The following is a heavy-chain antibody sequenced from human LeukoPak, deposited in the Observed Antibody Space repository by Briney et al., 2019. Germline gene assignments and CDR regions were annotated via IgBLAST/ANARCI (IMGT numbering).Heavy chain of an antibody. V-gene: IGHV5-51*01. CDR1: GYSFTSYW. D-gene: IGHD3-22*01. CDR2: IYPGDSDT. Sequence: GESLKTPFKGLGYSFTSYWIGWVRQMPGKGLEWMGIIYPGDSDTRYSPSFQGQVTISADKSISTAYLQWSSLKASDTAMYYCAWGYDSSGYYPPLFDYWGQGTLVTVSS. J-gene: IGHJ4*02. CDR3: AWGYDSSGYYPPLFDY.